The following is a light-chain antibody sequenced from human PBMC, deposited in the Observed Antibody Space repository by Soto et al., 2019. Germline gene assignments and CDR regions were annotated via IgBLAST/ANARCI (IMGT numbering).Light chain of an antibody. CDR3: QQRSNWPPIT. CDR2: DAS. Sequence: EIVLTQSPASLSLSPLERATLSCRASQSVSSYLAWYQQKPGQAPRLLIYDASNRATGIPARFSGSGSGTDFTLTISSLQPEDFAVYYCQQRSNWPPITFGQGTRREIK. V-gene: IGKV3-11*01. J-gene: IGKJ5*01. CDR1: QSVSSY.